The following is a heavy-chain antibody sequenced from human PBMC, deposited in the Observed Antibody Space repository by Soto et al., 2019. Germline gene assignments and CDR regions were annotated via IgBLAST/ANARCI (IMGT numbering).Heavy chain of an antibody. Sequence: GGSLRLSCAASGFTFSTYAMSWVRQAPGKGLEWVSGITAGGGGVSAYYADSVKGRFTISRDNSKNTLFLQMNSLSAEDTAVYYCTRRYSTSWYSDHWGQGTLVTVSS. CDR3: TRRYSTSWYSDH. D-gene: IGHD6-13*01. CDR1: GFTFSTYA. V-gene: IGHV3-23*01. J-gene: IGHJ4*02. CDR2: ITAGGGGVSA.